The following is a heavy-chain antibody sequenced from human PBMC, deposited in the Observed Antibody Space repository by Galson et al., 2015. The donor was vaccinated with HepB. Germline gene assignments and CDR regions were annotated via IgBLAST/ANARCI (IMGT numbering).Heavy chain of an antibody. CDR2: TYYRSKWYN. CDR1: GDSVPSNSAA. J-gene: IGHJ3*02. D-gene: IGHD3-22*01. CDR3: ARAYDSSGYYQIDAFDI. V-gene: IGHV6-1*01. Sequence: CAISGDSVPSNSAAWNWIRQSPSRGLEWLGRTYYRSKWYNDYAVSVKSRITINPDTSKNQFSLQLNSVTPEDTAVYYCARAYDSSGYYQIDAFDIWGQGTMVTVSS.